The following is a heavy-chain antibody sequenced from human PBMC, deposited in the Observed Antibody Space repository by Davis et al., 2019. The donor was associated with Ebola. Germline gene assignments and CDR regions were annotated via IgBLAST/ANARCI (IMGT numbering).Heavy chain of an antibody. CDR1: GFTFSSYA. CDR2: ISYDGSNK. V-gene: IGHV3-30-3*01. CDR3: ARGYYKGWFDS. Sequence: GESLKISCAASGFTFSSYAMHWVRQAPGKGLEWVAVISYDGSNKYYADSVKGRFTISRDNSKNTLYLQMNSLRAEDTAVYYCARGYYKGWFDSWGQGTLVTVSS. J-gene: IGHJ5*01. D-gene: IGHD2/OR15-2a*01.